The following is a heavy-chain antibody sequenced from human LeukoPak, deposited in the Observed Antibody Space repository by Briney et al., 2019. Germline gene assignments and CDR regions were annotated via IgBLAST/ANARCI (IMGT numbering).Heavy chain of an antibody. CDR1: GGTFSSYA. Sequence: ASVKVSCKASGGTFSSYAISWVRQAPGQGLEWMGWISAYNGNTNYAQKLQGRVTMTTDTSTSTAYMELRSLRSDDTAVYYCARDIGTYYYDSSGYHDYWGQGTLVTVSS. V-gene: IGHV1-18*01. J-gene: IGHJ4*02. D-gene: IGHD3-22*01. CDR2: ISAYNGNT. CDR3: ARDIGTYYYDSSGYHDY.